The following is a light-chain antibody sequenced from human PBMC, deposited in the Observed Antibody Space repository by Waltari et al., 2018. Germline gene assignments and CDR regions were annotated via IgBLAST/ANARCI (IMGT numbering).Light chain of an antibody. Sequence: IQMTQSPSSLSASVGDRVTITCRASQSISSSLNWYQQIPGKAPKLLIYVESTLRSGVPSRFSGSGSGTDFSLTISSLQPEDFATYYCQQSYTTAFTFGQGTKLEIK. CDR3: QQSYTTAFT. V-gene: IGKV1-39*01. CDR2: VES. CDR1: QSISSS. J-gene: IGKJ2*01.